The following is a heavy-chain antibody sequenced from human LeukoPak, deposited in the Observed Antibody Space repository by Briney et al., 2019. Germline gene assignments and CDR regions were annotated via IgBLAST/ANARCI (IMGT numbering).Heavy chain of an antibody. CDR2: INTNTGNP. CDR3: ARVSDSSGYQYYYGMDV. D-gene: IGHD3-22*01. CDR1: GYTFTIYA. J-gene: IGHJ6*02. Sequence: ASVNVSFKASGYTFTIYAMNWVRQAPGQGLEWMGWINTNTGNPTYAQGFTGRFVFSLDTSVSTAYLQISSLKAEDTAVYYCARVSDSSGYQYYYGMDVWGQGTTVTVSS. V-gene: IGHV7-4-1*02.